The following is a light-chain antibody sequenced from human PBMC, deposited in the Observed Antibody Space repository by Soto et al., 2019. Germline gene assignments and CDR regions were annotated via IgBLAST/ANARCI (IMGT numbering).Light chain of an antibody. CDR1: QSVSRY. CDR3: QQRGNWPLT. Sequence: EIVLTQSPATLSLSPGERATLSCRASQSVSRYLAWYQQKPGQAPRLLIYDTSNRATGIPARFSGSGSGTDFTLTISSLEPEDFAVYYCQQRGNWPLTFGQGTKVEIK. J-gene: IGKJ1*01. V-gene: IGKV3-11*01. CDR2: DTS.